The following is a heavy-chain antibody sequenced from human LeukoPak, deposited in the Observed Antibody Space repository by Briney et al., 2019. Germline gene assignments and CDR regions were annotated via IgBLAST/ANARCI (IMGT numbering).Heavy chain of an antibody. Sequence: GGSLRLSCAASGFTFSSYSMNWVRQAPGKGLEWVSSISSSSSYIYYADSVKGRFTIPRDNAKNSLYLQMNSLRAEDTAVYYCARYTRGYSYGCDYWGQGTLVTVSS. CDR3: ARYTRGYSYGCDY. CDR2: ISSSSSYI. D-gene: IGHD5-18*01. CDR1: GFTFSSYS. J-gene: IGHJ4*02. V-gene: IGHV3-21*01.